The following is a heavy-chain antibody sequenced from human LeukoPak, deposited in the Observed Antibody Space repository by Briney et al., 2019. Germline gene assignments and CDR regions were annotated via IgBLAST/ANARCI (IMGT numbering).Heavy chain of an antibody. J-gene: IGHJ4*02. D-gene: IGHD3-9*01. CDR3: AILKRGGYFDWY. CDR2: ISGSSDNT. CDR1: GFTFSNYA. Sequence: PGGSLRLSCAASGFTFSNYAMTWVRQAPGKGLEWVSIISGSSDNTYYADSVKGRFTISRDNSKNTLYLQMNSLRAEDTAVYYCAILKRGGYFDWYWGQGTLVTVSS. V-gene: IGHV3-23*01.